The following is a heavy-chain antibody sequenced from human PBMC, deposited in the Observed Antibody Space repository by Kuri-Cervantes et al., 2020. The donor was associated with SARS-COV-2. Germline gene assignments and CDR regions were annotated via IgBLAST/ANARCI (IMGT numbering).Heavy chain of an antibody. D-gene: IGHD1-7*01. V-gene: IGHV4-30-2*01. CDR1: GGSISSGGYY. CDR3: AGSITGTPVPEGFDY. Sequence: SETLSLTCTVSGGSISSGGYYWSWIRQHPGKGLEWIGYIYHSGSTYYNPSLKSRVTISVDRSKNQFSLKLSSVTAADTAVYYCAGSITGTPVPEGFDYWGQGTLVTVS. CDR2: IYHSGST. J-gene: IGHJ4*02.